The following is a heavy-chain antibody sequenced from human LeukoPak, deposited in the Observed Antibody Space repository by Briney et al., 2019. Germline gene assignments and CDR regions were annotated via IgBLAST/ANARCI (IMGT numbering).Heavy chain of an antibody. CDR3: ARDKTAMVTSLGRD. CDR2: INPNSGGT. CDR1: GYTFTGYY. D-gene: IGHD5-18*01. J-gene: IGHJ4*02. Sequence: ASVKVSCKASGYTFTGYYMHWVRQAPGQGLEWMGWINPNSGGTNYAQKFQGRVTMTRDTSISTAYMELSRLRSDDTAVYHCARDKTAMVTSLGRDWGQGTLVTVSS. V-gene: IGHV1-2*02.